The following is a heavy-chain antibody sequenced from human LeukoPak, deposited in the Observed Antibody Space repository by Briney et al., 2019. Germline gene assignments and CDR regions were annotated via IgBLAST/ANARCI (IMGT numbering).Heavy chain of an antibody. CDR1: GGSISSYY. D-gene: IGHD1-26*01. J-gene: IGHJ4*02. CDR3: ARVALSGSYFLLFDY. V-gene: IGHV4-59*01. CDR2: IYYSGST. Sequence: SETLSLTCTVSGGSISSYYWSWIRQPPGKGLKWIGYIYYSGSTNYNPSLKSRVTISVDTSKNQFSLKLSSVTAADTAVYYCARVALSGSYFLLFDYWGQGTLVTVSS.